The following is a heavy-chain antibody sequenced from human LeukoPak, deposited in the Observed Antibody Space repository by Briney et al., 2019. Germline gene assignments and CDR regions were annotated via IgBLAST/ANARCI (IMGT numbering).Heavy chain of an antibody. CDR3: ARDRRDSIAVAGTGYYYYYGMDV. V-gene: IGHV4-59*01. CDR2: IYYRGST. CDR1: GGSISSYY. J-gene: IGHJ6*02. D-gene: IGHD6-19*01. Sequence: PSETLSLTCTVSGGSISSYYWSWIRQPPGKGLEWIGYIYYRGSTNYNPSLKSRVTISVDTSKNQFSLKLSSVTAADTAVYYCARDRRDSIAVAGTGYYYYYGMDVWGQGTTVTVSS.